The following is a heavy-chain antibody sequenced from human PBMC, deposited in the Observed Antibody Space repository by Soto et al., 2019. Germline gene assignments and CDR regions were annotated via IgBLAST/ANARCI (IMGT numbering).Heavy chain of an antibody. J-gene: IGHJ6*02. CDR3: ARGLAAAHYYYYGMDV. CDR2: IYYSGST. Sequence: SETLSLTCTVSGGSISSYYWSWIRQPPGKGLEWIGYIYYSGSTNYNPSLKSRVTISVDTSKNQFSLKLSSVTAADTAVYYCARGLAAAHYYYYGMDVWGQGTTVTVS. D-gene: IGHD6-13*01. CDR1: GGSISSYY. V-gene: IGHV4-59*01.